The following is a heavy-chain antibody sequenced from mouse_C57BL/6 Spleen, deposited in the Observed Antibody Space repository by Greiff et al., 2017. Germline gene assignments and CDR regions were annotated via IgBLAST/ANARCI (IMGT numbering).Heavy chain of an antibody. CDR3: TRGNGNYGYAMDY. CDR1: GYTFTDYE. Sequence: VQLQESGAELVRPGASVTLSCKASGYTFTDYEMHWVKQTPVHGLEWIGAIDPETGGTAYNQKFKGKAILTADKSSSTAYMELRSLTSEDAAVYYGTRGNGNYGYAMDYWGQGTSVTVSS. V-gene: IGHV1-15*01. CDR2: IDPETGGT. D-gene: IGHD2-1*01. J-gene: IGHJ4*01.